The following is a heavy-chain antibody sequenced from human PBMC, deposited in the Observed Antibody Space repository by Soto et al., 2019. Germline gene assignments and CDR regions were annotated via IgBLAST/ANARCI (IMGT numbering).Heavy chain of an antibody. J-gene: IGHJ4*02. CDR3: SRGGLEPFDY. Sequence: GASLRLSCEASGFTLGNYWMHWVRQAPGKGLVWVSRINDYGTTINYAESVEGRFIISRDDAKSEVYLQMNNLRAEDSAVYYCSRGGLEPFDYWGQGALVPVTS. CDR2: INDYGTTI. CDR1: GFTLGNYW. V-gene: IGHV3-74*01. D-gene: IGHD1-1*01.